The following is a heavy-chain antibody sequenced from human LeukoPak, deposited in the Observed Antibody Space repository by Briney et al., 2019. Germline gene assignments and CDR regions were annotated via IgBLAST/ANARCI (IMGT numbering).Heavy chain of an antibody. CDR3: ARRLYTSMSPFDY. CDR2: VSYSGNT. Sequence: TSETLSLTCTVSGGSIGTSYWSWIRQPPGKGLEWIGYVSYSGNTNYNPSLKSRVTVSVDSSKNQFSLKLSSVTAADTAVYYCARRLYTSMSPFDYWGQGTLVTVSS. J-gene: IGHJ4*02. CDR1: GGSIGTSY. V-gene: IGHV4-59*08. D-gene: IGHD5-18*01.